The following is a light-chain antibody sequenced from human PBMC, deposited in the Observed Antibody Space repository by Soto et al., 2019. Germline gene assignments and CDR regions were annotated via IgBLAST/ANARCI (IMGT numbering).Light chain of an antibody. CDR1: ESVGSH. CDR2: GVS. J-gene: IGKJ1*01. Sequence: DTVMTQSPATLSVSPGETATLSCRASESVGSHLAWYQQKPGQAPRLLIYGVSTRATGIPARFRGSGSETELTLTISSLQSEDFAVHYCQQYDNWPPWTFGQGTKVEI. CDR3: QQYDNWPPWT. V-gene: IGKV3-15*01.